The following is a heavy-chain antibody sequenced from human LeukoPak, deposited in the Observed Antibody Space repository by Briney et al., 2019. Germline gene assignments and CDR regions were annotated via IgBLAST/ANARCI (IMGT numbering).Heavy chain of an antibody. CDR1: GASIISGSYY. J-gene: IGHJ2*01. Sequence: SETLSLTCTLSGASIISGSYYWVWIRQPPGKGLEWIGNVYYSGITSYNPSLGGSTSYNPSLNSRVTIYTSKNQFSLKLRSVTAADTALYYCARHSHSDWYLDLWGRGTLVTVAS. CDR3: ARHSHSDWYLDL. CDR2: VYYSGITSYNPSLGGST. D-gene: IGHD3-10*01. V-gene: IGHV4-39*01.